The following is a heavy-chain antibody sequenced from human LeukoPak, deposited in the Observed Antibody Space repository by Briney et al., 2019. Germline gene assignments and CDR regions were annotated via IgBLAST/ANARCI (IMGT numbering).Heavy chain of an antibody. CDR2: ISSSSSTI. V-gene: IGHV3-48*01. Sequence: PGGSLRLSCAASGFTFSSYSMNWVRQAPGKGLEWVSYISSSSSTIYYADSVKGRFTISRDNAKNSLYLQMNSLRAEDTAVYYCARCEYYDFWGGYNFDYWGQGTLVTVSS. CDR1: GFTFSSYS. J-gene: IGHJ4*02. D-gene: IGHD3-3*01. CDR3: ARCEYYDFWGGYNFDY.